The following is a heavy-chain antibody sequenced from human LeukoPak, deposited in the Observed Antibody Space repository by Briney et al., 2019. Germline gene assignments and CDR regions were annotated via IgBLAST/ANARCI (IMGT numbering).Heavy chain of an antibody. V-gene: IGHV3-21*01. CDR2: ISSSSSYI. CDR1: GFSFSSYS. D-gene: IGHD3-22*01. J-gene: IGHJ4*02. Sequence: GGSLRLSCAASGFSFSSYSMNWVRQAPGKGLEWVSSISSSSSYIYYADSVKGRFTISRDNAKNSLYLQMNSLRAEDTAVYYCARVPPGYDSSGYYYVRGYYFDYWGQGTLVTVSS. CDR3: ARVPPGYDSSGYYYVRGYYFDY.